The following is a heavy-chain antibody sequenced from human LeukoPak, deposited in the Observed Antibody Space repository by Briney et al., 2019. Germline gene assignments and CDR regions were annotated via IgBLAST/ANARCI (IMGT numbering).Heavy chain of an antibody. Sequence: SETLSLTCTVSGGSISSYYWSWIRQPPGKGLEWIGYIYYSGSTNYNPSLKSRVTISVDTSKNQFSLKLSSVTAADTAVYYCARVRSVRVVGNWFDPWGQGTLVTVSS. J-gene: IGHJ5*02. CDR1: GGSISSYY. D-gene: IGHD3-10*01. CDR3: ARVRSVRVVGNWFDP. V-gene: IGHV4-59*01. CDR2: IYYSGST.